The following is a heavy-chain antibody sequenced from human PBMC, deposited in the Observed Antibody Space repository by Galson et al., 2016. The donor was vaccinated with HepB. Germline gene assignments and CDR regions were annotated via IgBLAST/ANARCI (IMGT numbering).Heavy chain of an antibody. CDR3: AKCRSSPLDYYCYAMDV. Sequence: SLRLSCAASGFTFSTYGMHWVRQAPGKGLEWVAVISFDGSNKYHADSVKGRFTISRDNSKNTLYLQMNSLRAEDTAVYYCAKCRSSPLDYYCYAMDVWGQGTTVTVSS. CDR2: ISFDGSNK. D-gene: IGHD3-10*01. V-gene: IGHV3-30*18. CDR1: GFTFSTYG. J-gene: IGHJ6*02.